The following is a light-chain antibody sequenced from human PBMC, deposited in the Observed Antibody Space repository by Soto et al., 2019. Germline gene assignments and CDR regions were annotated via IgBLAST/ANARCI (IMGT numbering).Light chain of an antibody. CDR3: VLCIGSVWV. Sequence: QAVVTQEPSFSVSPGGTVTLTCGLSSGSVSTSYYPSWYQQTPGQAPRTLIYSTNTRSSGVPDRFSGSILGNKAALTITGAQADDESDYYCVLCIGSVWVFGGGTKVTVL. CDR1: SGSVSTSYY. J-gene: IGLJ3*02. V-gene: IGLV8-61*01. CDR2: STN.